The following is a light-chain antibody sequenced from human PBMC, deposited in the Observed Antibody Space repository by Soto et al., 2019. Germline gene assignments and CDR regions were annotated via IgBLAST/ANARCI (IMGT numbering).Light chain of an antibody. Sequence: EIVLTQSPGTVALSPGARLTLSCRASQSVRITYLAWFQQKPGQAPRLLVYGASSRATGIPDRFSGSGSGTDFTLTTSRLEPEDSAVYYCQQYGTSPWTFGQGTKVDIK. V-gene: IGKV3-20*01. CDR1: QSVRITY. CDR2: GAS. CDR3: QQYGTSPWT. J-gene: IGKJ1*01.